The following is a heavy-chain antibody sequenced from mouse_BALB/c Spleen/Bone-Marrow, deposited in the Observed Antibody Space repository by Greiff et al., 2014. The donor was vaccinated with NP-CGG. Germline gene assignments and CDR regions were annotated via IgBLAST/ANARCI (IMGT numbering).Heavy chain of an antibody. CDR1: GYTFSSYW. D-gene: IGHD1-2*01. CDR2: ILPGSGST. CDR3: ARRGHGFAWFAY. J-gene: IGHJ3*01. V-gene: IGHV1-9*01. Sequence: QVQLQQPGTELMKPGASVKISCKATGYTFSSYWIEWVNQRPGHGLEWIGEILPGSGSTNYNEKFKGKATFTADTSSNTAYMQLSSLTSEGSAVYYCARRGHGFAWFAYWGQGTLVTVSA.